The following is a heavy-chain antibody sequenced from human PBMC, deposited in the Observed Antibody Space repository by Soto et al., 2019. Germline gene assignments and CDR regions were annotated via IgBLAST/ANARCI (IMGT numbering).Heavy chain of an antibody. J-gene: IGHJ4*02. CDR3: AKDLDDYSSAIDF. D-gene: IGHD4-4*01. CDR1: GFSFRKYA. Sequence: EVQLLESGGGLVQPGGSLSLSCVGSGFSFRKYAMNWVRQAPGKGLEWVSGISGSGGSGRGFYADPVKGRFTISRDNSKNTLYLEMNSLRAEDTAVYYCAKDLDDYSSAIDFWGQGTLVTVSS. V-gene: IGHV3-23*01. CDR2: ISGSGGSGRG.